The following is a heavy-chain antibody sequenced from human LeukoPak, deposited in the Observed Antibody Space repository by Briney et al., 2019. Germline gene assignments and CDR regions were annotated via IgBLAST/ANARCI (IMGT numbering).Heavy chain of an antibody. CDR3: ARGRARYFDWLLSQYYFDY. CDR2: IYYSGST. D-gene: IGHD3-9*01. CDR1: GFSISSYY. J-gene: IGHJ4*02. Sequence: SETLSLTCTVSGFSISSYYWSWIRQPPGKGLEWIGDIYYSGSTNYKPSLKSRFTISVDNSKNQLSLKLSSVTAADTAVYYCARGRARYFDWLLSQYYFDYWGQGTLVTVSS. V-gene: IGHV4-59*01.